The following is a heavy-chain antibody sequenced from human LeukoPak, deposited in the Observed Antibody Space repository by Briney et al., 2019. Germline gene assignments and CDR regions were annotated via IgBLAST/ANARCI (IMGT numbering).Heavy chain of an antibody. Sequence: SETLSLTCTVSGGSISSYYWGWIRQPPGKGLEWIGSIYYSGSTYYNPSLKSRVTISVDTSKNQFSLKLSSVTAADTAVYYCARDPSSSWLTFDYWGQGALVTVSS. CDR2: IYYSGST. J-gene: IGHJ4*02. CDR1: GGSISSYY. CDR3: ARDPSSSWLTFDY. D-gene: IGHD6-13*01. V-gene: IGHV4-39*07.